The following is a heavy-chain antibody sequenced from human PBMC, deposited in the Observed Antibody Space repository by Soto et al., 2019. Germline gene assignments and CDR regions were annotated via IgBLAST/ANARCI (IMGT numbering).Heavy chain of an antibody. CDR3: ARLQYTGVMPIDM. J-gene: IGHJ3*02. V-gene: IGHV4-59*01. CDR2: IHNSGNT. Sequence: SETLSLACTVPGGSISNYYWTWIRQFPGKRLEWIAHIHNSGNTNSNPSLKSRVTISMDTSKNQISLRLTSVTAADRAMYYCARLQYTGVMPIDMWGQGTMVTDS. CDR1: GGSISNYY. D-gene: IGHD6-6*01.